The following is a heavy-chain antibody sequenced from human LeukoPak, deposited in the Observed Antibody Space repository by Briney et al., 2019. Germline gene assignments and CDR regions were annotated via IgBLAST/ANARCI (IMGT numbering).Heavy chain of an antibody. CDR2: IYYSGST. CDR3: ARDWNRYAY. J-gene: IGHJ4*02. D-gene: IGHD1-1*01. V-gene: IGHV4-59*12. CDR1: GGSISSYY. Sequence: PSETLSLTCTVSGGSISSYYWSWIRQPPGKGLEWIGYIYYSGSTNYNSSFKSRVTISVDTSKSQFSLYMDSVTAADTAVYYCARDWNRYAYWGQGTLVTVSS.